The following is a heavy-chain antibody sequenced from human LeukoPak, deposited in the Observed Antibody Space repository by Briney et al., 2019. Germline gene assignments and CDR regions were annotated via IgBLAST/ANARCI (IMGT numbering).Heavy chain of an antibody. CDR1: GYTFTGYY. J-gene: IGHJ1*01. Sequence: ASVKVSCKASGYTFTGYYMHWVRQAPGQGLEWMGWINPNSGGTNYAQKFQGRVTMTRDTSISTAYMELSRLRSDDTAVYYCARVGYDSSGYYYAEYFQRWGQGTLVTVSS. V-gene: IGHV1-2*02. D-gene: IGHD3-22*01. CDR3: ARVGYDSSGYYYAEYFQR. CDR2: INPNSGGT.